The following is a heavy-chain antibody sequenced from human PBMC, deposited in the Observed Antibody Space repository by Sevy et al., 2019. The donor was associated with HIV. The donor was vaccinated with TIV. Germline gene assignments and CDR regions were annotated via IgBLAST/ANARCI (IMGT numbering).Heavy chain of an antibody. CDR3: ARRRDRRSRLDYAFDY. Sequence: GGSLRLSCAASGFIFSSYWMTWVRQAPGKGLEWVANIKEEGSEKYYVESVKGRFIISRDNAKNSLYLQMNSLRAEDTAVYYCARRRDRRSRLDYAFDYWGQGTLVTVSS. D-gene: IGHD4-17*01. CDR2: IKEEGSEK. V-gene: IGHV3-7*01. CDR1: GFIFSSYW. J-gene: IGHJ4*02.